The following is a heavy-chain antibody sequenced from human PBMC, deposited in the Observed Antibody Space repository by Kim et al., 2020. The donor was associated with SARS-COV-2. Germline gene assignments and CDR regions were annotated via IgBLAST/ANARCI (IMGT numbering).Heavy chain of an antibody. J-gene: IGHJ4*02. CDR1: GGSISSSSYY. CDR2: IYYSGST. V-gene: IGHV4-39*01. Sequence: SETLSLTCTVSGGSISSSSYYWGWIRQPPGKGLEWIGSIYYSGSTYYNPSLKSRVTISVDTSKNQFSLKLSSVTAADTAVYYCARHKTGQDYDILTGYYAYFDYWGQGTLVTVSS. D-gene: IGHD3-9*01. CDR3: ARHKTGQDYDILTGYYAYFDY.